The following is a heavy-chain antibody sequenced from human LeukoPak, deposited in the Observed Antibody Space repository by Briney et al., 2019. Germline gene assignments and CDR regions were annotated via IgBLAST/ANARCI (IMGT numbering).Heavy chain of an antibody. V-gene: IGHV4-34*01. CDR2: INHSGST. Sequence: PAETLSLTCAVYGGSFSGYYWSWIRQPPGKGLEWIGEINHSGSTNYNPSLKSRVTMSVGASKNEFSMNLNSMTSAGTAVYYCARGGHYFDPWGQGTLVTVSS. D-gene: IGHD1-26*01. J-gene: IGHJ5*02. CDR1: GGSFSGYY. CDR3: ARGGHYFDP.